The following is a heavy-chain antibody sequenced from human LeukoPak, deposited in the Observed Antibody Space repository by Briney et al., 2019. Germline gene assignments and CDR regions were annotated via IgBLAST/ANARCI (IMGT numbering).Heavy chain of an antibody. J-gene: IGHJ4*02. CDR3: AGSTTGTTFIGY. D-gene: IGHD1-1*01. Sequence: SETLSLTCTVSGGSISSYYWSWIRQPAGKGLEWIGRIYISVGTNYNPSLKSRVTMSVDTSKNQFSLKVSSVTAADTAVYYGAGSTTGTTFIGYWGQGTLVTVSS. CDR2: IYISVGT. CDR1: GGSISSYY. V-gene: IGHV4-4*07.